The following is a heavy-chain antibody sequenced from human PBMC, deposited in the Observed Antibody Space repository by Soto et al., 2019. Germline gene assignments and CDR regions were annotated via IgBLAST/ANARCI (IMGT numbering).Heavy chain of an antibody. CDR3: ARDLKGRMPRGLAFDI. Sequence: QVQLQESGPGLVKPSQTLSLTCTVSGGSISSGGYYWSWIRQHPGKGLEWIGYIYYSGSTYYNPSLKSRVTISVDTSKNQFSLKLSSVTAADTAVYYCARDLKGRMPRGLAFDIWGQGTMVTVSS. CDR1: GGSISSGGYY. CDR2: IYYSGST. D-gene: IGHD2-2*01. V-gene: IGHV4-31*03. J-gene: IGHJ3*02.